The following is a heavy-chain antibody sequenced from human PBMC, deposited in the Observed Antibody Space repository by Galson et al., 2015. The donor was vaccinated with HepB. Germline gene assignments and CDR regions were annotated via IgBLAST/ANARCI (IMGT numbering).Heavy chain of an antibody. Sequence: PALVKPTQTLTLTCTFSGFSLSTSGMRVSWIRQPPGKALEWLARIDWDDDKFYSTFLKTRLTISKDTSKNQVVLTMTNMDPVDTATYYCARTFKTDYYYYMDVWGTGTTVTVSS. D-gene: IGHD2-21*02. CDR2: IDWDDDK. V-gene: IGHV2-70*04. CDR3: ARTFKTDYYYYMDV. J-gene: IGHJ6*03. CDR1: GFSLSTSGMR.